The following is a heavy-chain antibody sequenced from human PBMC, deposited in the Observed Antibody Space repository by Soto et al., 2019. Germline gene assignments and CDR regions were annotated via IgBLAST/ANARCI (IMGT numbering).Heavy chain of an antibody. D-gene: IGHD3-10*01. V-gene: IGHV3-33*01. CDR2: RWRDGSNV. CDR1: GFSFEDYV. CDR3: ASELRGKPDFDY. Sequence: QMQLLESGGGVVQPGTSLRLSCAAASGFSFEDYVMHWIRQAPGKGLEWVAGRWRDGSNVDYGDSVRGRFAISRDNSKRTLSLQMNSLRVEHTAVYYCASELRGKPDFDYWGRGTLVTVSS. J-gene: IGHJ4*01.